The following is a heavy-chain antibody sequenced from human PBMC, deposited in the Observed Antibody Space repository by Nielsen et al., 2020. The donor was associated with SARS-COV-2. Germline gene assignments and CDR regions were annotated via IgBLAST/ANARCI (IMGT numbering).Heavy chain of an antibody. Sequence: ESLKISCAASGFTFSSYWMHWVRQAPGKGLVWVSRINSDGSSTSYADSVKGRFTISRDNAKNTLYLQMNSLRAEDTAVYYCARAPSSGWYYYYYYGMDVWGQGTTVTVSS. D-gene: IGHD6-19*01. J-gene: IGHJ6*02. CDR3: ARAPSSGWYYYYYYGMDV. CDR2: INSDGSST. V-gene: IGHV3-74*01. CDR1: GFTFSSYW.